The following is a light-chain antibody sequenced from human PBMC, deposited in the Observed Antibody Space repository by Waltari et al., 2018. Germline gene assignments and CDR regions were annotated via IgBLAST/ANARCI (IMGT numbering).Light chain of an antibody. J-gene: IGLJ1*01. CDR1: ELPRKY. Sequence: SYELTQPPSVSVSPGQTARITCSGHELPRKYAYWFQQQSGQAPRLVLYEDTKRPSGIPARFSGSSSGTVATLTISGAQVDDEADYYCYSSDTTGLRVFGGGTTVVVL. CDR2: EDT. CDR3: YSSDTTGLRV. V-gene: IGLV3-10*01.